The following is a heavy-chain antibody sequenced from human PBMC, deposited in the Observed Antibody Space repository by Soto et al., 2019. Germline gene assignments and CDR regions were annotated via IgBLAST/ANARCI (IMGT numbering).Heavy chain of an antibody. J-gene: IGHJ6*02. D-gene: IGHD2-15*01. V-gene: IGHV3-53*01. Sequence: GGSLRLSCAASGFTVSSNYMSWVRQAPGKGLEWVSVIYSGGSTYYAGSVKGRFTISRDNSKNTLYLQMNSLRAEDTAVYYCARDRGLLNYYYGMDVWGQGTTVTVSS. CDR3: ARDRGLLNYYYGMDV. CDR1: GFTVSSNY. CDR2: IYSGGST.